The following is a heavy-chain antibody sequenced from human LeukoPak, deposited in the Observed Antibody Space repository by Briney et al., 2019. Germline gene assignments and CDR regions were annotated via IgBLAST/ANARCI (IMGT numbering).Heavy chain of an antibody. CDR2: MNPNSANT. CDR3: ARVPAGDYYYGMDV. V-gene: IGHV1-8*01. J-gene: IGHJ6*02. D-gene: IGHD2-2*01. Sequence: GASVKVSCKASGYTFTTYDINWVRQATGQGLEWMGWMNPNSANTGYAQKFQGRVTKTRNTSISTACMELSSLRSEDTAVYYCARVPAGDYYYGMDVWGQGTTVTVSS. CDR1: GYTFTTYD.